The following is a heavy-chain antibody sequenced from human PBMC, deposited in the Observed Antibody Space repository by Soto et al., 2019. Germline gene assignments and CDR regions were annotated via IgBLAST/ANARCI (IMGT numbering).Heavy chain of an antibody. CDR3: AKELKRGMDV. V-gene: IGHV1-2*02. J-gene: IGHJ6*02. D-gene: IGHD2-8*01. Sequence: ASVKVSCKASGYTFSVYHMHWVRQAPGQGLEWMGWVHPNSGGTNYAQSFEGRVTMTRDTSINTAYMELSRLTSDDTAVYYCAKELKRGMDVWGQGTTVTASS. CDR2: VHPNSGGT. CDR1: GYTFSVYH.